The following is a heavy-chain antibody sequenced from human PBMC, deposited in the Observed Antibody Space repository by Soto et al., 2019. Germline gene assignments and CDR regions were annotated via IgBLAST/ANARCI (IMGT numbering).Heavy chain of an antibody. V-gene: IGHV3-9*01. CDR2: ISWNSGSI. CDR3: AKGGPPSQLVVDTAMDVDFDY. D-gene: IGHD5-18*01. Sequence: GGSLRLSCAASGFTFDDYAMHWVRQAPGKGLEWVSGISWNSGSIGYADSVKGRFTISRDNAKNSLYLQMNSRRAEDTALYYCAKGGPPSQLVVDTAMDVDFDYWGQGTLVTVSS. CDR1: GFTFDDYA. J-gene: IGHJ4*02.